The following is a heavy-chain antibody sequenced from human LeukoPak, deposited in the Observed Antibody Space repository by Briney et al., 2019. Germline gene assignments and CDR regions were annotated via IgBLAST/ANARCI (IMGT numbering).Heavy chain of an antibody. CDR1: GDFLSSGAYY. CDR2: INHSGST. CDR3: ARSPRNIVVPAAISNYGYFDY. V-gene: IGHV4-39*07. Sequence: SETLSLTCTVSGDFLSSGAYYWGWIRQPPGKGLEWIGEINHSGSTNYNPSLKSRVTISVDTSKNQFSLKLSSVTAADTAVYYCARSPRNIVVPAAISNYGYFDYWGQGTLVTVSS. J-gene: IGHJ4*02. D-gene: IGHD2-2*01.